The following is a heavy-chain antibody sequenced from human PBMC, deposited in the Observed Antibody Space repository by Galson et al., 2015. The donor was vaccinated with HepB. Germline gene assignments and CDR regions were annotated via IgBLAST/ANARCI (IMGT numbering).Heavy chain of an antibody. CDR1: GFTFSNAW. J-gene: IGHJ3*02. Sequence: SLRLSCAASGFTFSNAWMSCVRQAPGKGLEWVGRIKSKTDGGTTDYAAPVKGRFTISRDDSKNTLYLQMNSLKTEDTAVYYCTTHFLEPTAFDIWGQGTMVTVSS. V-gene: IGHV3-15*01. CDR2: IKSKTDGGTT. CDR3: TTHFLEPTAFDI. D-gene: IGHD1-1*01.